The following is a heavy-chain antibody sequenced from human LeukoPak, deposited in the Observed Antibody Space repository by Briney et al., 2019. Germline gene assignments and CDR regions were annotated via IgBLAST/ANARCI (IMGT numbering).Heavy chain of an antibody. D-gene: IGHD2-15*01. CDR1: GFTFSSYG. J-gene: IGHJ4*02. CDR3: ARALYCSGGSCYSGGMVY. CDR2: IWYDGSNK. Sequence: AGGSLRLSCAASGFTFSSYGMHWVRQAPGKGLEWVAVIWYDGSNKYYADSVKGRLTISRDNSKNTLYLQMNSPRAEDTAVYYCARALYCSGGSCYSGGMVYWGQGTLVTVSS. V-gene: IGHV3-33*01.